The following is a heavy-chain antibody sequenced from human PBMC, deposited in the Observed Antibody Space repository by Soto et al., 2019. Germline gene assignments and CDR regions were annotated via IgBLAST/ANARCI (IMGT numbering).Heavy chain of an antibody. Sequence: SVKVSCKASGGTFSSYTISWVRQAPGQGLEWMGRIIPILGIANYAQKFQGRVTITADKSTSTAYMELSSLRSEDTAVYYCASLRGYSGYGGDYYYYYMDVWGKGTTVTSP. J-gene: IGHJ6*03. V-gene: IGHV1-69*02. D-gene: IGHD5-12*01. CDR1: GGTFSSYT. CDR2: IIPILGIA. CDR3: ASLRGYSGYGGDYYYYYMDV.